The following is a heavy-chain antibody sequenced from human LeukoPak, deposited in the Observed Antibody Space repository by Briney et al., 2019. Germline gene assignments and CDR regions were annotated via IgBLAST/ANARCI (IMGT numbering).Heavy chain of an antibody. Sequence: GGSLRLSCAASGFTFSNAWMSWVRQAPGKGLEWVSAISGSGGSTYYADSVKGRFTISRDNSKNTLYLQMNSLRAEDTAVYYCAKDPLYSSSWYTDYWGQGTLVTVSS. CDR3: AKDPLYSSSWYTDY. V-gene: IGHV3-23*01. CDR1: GFTFSNAW. CDR2: ISGSGGST. D-gene: IGHD6-13*01. J-gene: IGHJ4*02.